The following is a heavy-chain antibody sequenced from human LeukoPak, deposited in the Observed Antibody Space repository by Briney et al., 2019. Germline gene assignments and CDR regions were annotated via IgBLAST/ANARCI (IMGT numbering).Heavy chain of an antibody. CDR2: IYESGET. D-gene: IGHD5-18*01. J-gene: IGHJ5*02. CDR1: AGSISTLNW. Sequence: SGILSLTCAVSAGSISTLNWWSWVRQSPGKGLEWIGEIYESGETNYNPSLKSRVTISVDKTKDQFSLRLRSLSAADTGVYYCARQSRDSFGPFDLWGQGTLVTVSS. CDR3: ARQSRDSFGPFDL. V-gene: IGHV4-4*02.